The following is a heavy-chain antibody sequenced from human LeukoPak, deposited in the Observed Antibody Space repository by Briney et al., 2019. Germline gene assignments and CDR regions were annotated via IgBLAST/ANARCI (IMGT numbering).Heavy chain of an antibody. J-gene: IGHJ5*02. V-gene: IGHV4-59*02. CDR3: TRGHWGLQS. D-gene: IGHD7-27*01. Sequence: SETLSLTCTVSGASVTDYYGSWIRQSPGKGLEWISYIHHSGNSDYNPSLRSRVTTSLDTSKNQSSLNLISVTAADTAVYYCTRGHWGLQSWSQGTLVTVSS. CDR1: GASVTDYY. CDR2: IHHSGNS.